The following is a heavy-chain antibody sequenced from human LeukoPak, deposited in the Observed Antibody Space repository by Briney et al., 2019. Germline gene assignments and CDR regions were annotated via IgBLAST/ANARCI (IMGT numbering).Heavy chain of an antibody. D-gene: IGHD3-22*01. Sequence: GRSLRLSCAASGFTFSSYAMHWVRQASGKGLEWVAVISYDGSNKYYADSVKGRFTISRDNSKNTLYLQMNSLRAEDTAVYYCARGDPYYYDSSGCIFWGQGTLVTVSS. V-gene: IGHV3-30-3*01. CDR1: GFTFSSYA. CDR2: ISYDGSNK. J-gene: IGHJ4*02. CDR3: ARGDPYYYDSSGCIF.